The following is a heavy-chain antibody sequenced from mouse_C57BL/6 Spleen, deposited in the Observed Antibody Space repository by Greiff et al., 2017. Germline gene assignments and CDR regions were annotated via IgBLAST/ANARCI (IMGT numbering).Heavy chain of an antibody. CDR3: ARERKGIYYDYEGAY. J-gene: IGHJ3*01. CDR1: GYTFTSYW. V-gene: IGHV1-53*01. D-gene: IGHD2-4*01. CDR2: INPSNGGT. Sequence: QVQLQQPGTELVKPGASVKLSCKASGYTFTSYWMHWVKQRPGQGLEWIGNINPSNGGTNYNEKFKSKATLTVDKSSSTAYMQLSSLTSEDSAVYYCARERKGIYYDYEGAYWGQGTLVTVSA.